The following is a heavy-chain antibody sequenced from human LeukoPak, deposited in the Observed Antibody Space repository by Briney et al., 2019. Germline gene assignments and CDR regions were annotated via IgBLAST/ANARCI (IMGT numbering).Heavy chain of an antibody. CDR1: GGSISSYY. CDR3: ARDWAYYYYYYMDV. Sequence: SETLSLTCTVSGGSISSYYWSWIRQPAGKGLEWIGRIYTSGSTNYNPSLKSRVTMSVDTSKNQFSLKLSSVTAADTAVYYCARDWAYYYYYYMDVWGKGTTVTVSS. J-gene: IGHJ6*03. CDR2: IYTSGST. D-gene: IGHD3-16*01. V-gene: IGHV4-4*07.